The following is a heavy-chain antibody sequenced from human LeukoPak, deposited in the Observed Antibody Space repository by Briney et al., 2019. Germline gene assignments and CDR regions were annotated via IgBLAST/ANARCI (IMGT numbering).Heavy chain of an antibody. J-gene: IGHJ3*02. CDR3: ARDSDGSGITFDI. V-gene: IGHV4-59*06. CDR2: IYYSGST. D-gene: IGHD3-10*01. Sequence: SETLSLTCTVSGGSISSYYWSWIRQHPGKGLEWIGYIYYSGSTYYNPSLKSRVTISLDTSKNQFSLKLSSVTAVDTAVYYCARDSDGSGITFDIWGQGTMVTVSS. CDR1: GGSISSYY.